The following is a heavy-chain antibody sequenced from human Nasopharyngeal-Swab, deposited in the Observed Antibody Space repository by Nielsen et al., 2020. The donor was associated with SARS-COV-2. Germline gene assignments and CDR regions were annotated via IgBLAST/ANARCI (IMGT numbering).Heavy chain of an antibody. CDR2: THTSNGVV. CDR3: AKKRSPIHSVDV. Sequence: ASVKVSCNATGYTFTKYFIHWLRRHPGQGLEWLVRTHTSNGVVNYAQDFEGRVIFSRDTSINTVFMEVHRLTSDDSAIYYCAKKRSPIHSVDVWGEGTTVTVSS. CDR1: GYTFTKYF. V-gene: IGHV1-2*06. D-gene: IGHD2-2*02. J-gene: IGHJ6*04.